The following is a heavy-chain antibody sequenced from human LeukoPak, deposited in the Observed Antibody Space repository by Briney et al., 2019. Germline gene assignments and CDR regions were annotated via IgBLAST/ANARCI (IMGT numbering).Heavy chain of an antibody. CDR3: ARDDFSMVRGVSVYMDV. CDR2: ISSSGSTI. Sequence: GGSLRLSCAASGFTFSSYEMNWVRQAPGKGLEWVSYISSSGSTIYYADSVKGQFTISRDNAKNSLYLQMNSLRAEDTAVYYCARDDFSMVRGVSVYMDVWGKGTTVTISS. V-gene: IGHV3-48*03. CDR1: GFTFSSYE. J-gene: IGHJ6*03. D-gene: IGHD3-10*01.